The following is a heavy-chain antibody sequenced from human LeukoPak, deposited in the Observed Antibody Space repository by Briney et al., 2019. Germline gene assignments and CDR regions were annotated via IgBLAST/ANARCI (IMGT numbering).Heavy chain of an antibody. V-gene: IGHV5-10-1*01. CDR2: IDPRDSYT. CDR1: GYNFTSYW. CDR3: ARRGDGYNLNFDY. Sequence: GESLKISCQGSGYNFTSYWINWVRQMPGKGLEWMGTIDPRDSYTDYSPSFQGHVTISADKSISTAYLQWSSLKASDTAVYYCARRGDGYNLNFDYWGQGTLVTVSS. D-gene: IGHD5-24*01. J-gene: IGHJ4*02.